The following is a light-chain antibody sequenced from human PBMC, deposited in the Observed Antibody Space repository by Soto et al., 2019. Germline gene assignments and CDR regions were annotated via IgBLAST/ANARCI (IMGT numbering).Light chain of an antibody. CDR2: GAS. Sequence: EIVMTPSPATLSMSPGETDTLSCRASQSISIGLAWYRQKPGQPPRLXXYGASTRATGTPARFSGSGSGTEFTLTISSLQSEDFALYYCQQYNKWPLITFGQGTRLGIK. V-gene: IGKV3D-15*01. CDR3: QQYNKWPLIT. J-gene: IGKJ5*01. CDR1: QSISIG.